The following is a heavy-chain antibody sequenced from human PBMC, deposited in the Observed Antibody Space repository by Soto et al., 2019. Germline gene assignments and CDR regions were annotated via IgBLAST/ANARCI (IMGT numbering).Heavy chain of an antibody. V-gene: IGHV4-34*01. J-gene: IGHJ6*02. CDR1: GGSFSGYY. Sequence: PSETLSLTCAVYGGSFSGYYWSWIRQPPGKGLEWIGEINHSGSTNYNPSLKSRVTISVDTSKNQFSLKLSSVTAADTAVYYCSRITIFGVVSLSYYYYYGMDVWGQGTTVTVSS. CDR3: SRITIFGVVSLSYYYYYGMDV. D-gene: IGHD3-3*01. CDR2: INHSGST.